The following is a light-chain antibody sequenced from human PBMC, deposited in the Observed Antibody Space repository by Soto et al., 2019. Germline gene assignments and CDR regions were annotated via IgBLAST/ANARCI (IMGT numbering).Light chain of an antibody. V-gene: IGKV3-20*01. CDR3: QQYGSSPWT. Sequence: ETVLTQSPGTLSLSPGERATLSCRASQTIRSNYLAWYRQTPGQAPRLLIYGASNRATGIADRFSGSGSGTNLTLIISRMGPEGFALYYCQQYGSSPWTFGQGTKVEIK. J-gene: IGKJ1*01. CDR2: GAS. CDR1: QTIRSNY.